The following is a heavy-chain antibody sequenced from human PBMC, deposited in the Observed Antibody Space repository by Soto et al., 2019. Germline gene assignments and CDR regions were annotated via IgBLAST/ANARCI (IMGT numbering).Heavy chain of an antibody. V-gene: IGHV4-30-2*01. CDR3: ASYGSGSYYPYYYYGMDV. CDR1: GGSISSGGYS. CDR2: IYHSGST. Sequence: PSETLSLTCAVSGGSISSGGYSWSRIRQPPGKGLEWIGYIYHSGSTYYNPSLKSRVTISVDRSKNQFSLKLSSVTAADTAVYYCASYGSGSYYPYYYYGMDVWGQGTTVTVSS. J-gene: IGHJ6*02. D-gene: IGHD3-10*01.